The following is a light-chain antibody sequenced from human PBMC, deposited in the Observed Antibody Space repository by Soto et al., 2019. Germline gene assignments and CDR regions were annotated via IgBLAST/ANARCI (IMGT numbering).Light chain of an antibody. Sequence: IVLSQPPGTVSLSPGERATLSCRASQSVSNNYLAWYQQKPGQAPRLLIYGASTRATGIPARFSGSGSGTEFTLSISSLQSEDFAVYYCQQYGASPLTFAQGTKV. V-gene: IGKV3-20*01. CDR3: QQYGASPLT. CDR1: QSVSNNY. CDR2: GAS. J-gene: IGKJ1*01.